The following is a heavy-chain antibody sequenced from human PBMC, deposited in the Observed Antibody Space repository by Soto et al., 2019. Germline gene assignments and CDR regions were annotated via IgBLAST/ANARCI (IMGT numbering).Heavy chain of an antibody. V-gene: IGHV3-48*02. D-gene: IGHD2-2*01. Sequence: EVQLVESGGGLVQPGGSLRLSCAASGFTFSSYSMNWVRQAPGKGLEWGSYISSSSSTIYYADSVKGRFTISRDNAKNSLYLQMNSLRDEDTAVYYCATGTSCYEGCYYYGMDVWCQGTTVTVSS. CDR2: ISSSSSTI. CDR3: ATGTSCYEGCYYYGMDV. J-gene: IGHJ6*02. CDR1: GFTFSSYS.